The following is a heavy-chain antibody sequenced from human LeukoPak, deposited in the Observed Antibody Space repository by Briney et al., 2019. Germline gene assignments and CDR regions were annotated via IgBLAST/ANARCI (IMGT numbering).Heavy chain of an antibody. Sequence: SETLSLTCTVSGGSISSSSYYWGWIRQPPGKGLEWIGSIYYSGSTYYNPSLKSRVTMSVDTSKNQFSLKLSSVTAADTAIYYCARNVGEAIAATGSYFDHWGQGTLVTVSS. CDR2: IYYSGST. J-gene: IGHJ4*02. CDR1: GGSISSSSYY. D-gene: IGHD2-15*01. V-gene: IGHV4-39*07. CDR3: ARNVGEAIAATGSYFDH.